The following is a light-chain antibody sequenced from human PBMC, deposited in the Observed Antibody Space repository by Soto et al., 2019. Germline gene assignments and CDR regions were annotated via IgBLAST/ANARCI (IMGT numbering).Light chain of an antibody. CDR1: QTVSITY. CDR2: GAS. Sequence: VLTQSPGTLSLSPGESATLSCRASQTVSITYLTWYQQKPGQAPRLLISGASRRATGIPDRFSGAGSGTDFTLTISRLEPEDFALYYCQQHDILPITFGQGTRLE. J-gene: IGKJ5*01. V-gene: IGKV3-20*01. CDR3: QQHDILPIT.